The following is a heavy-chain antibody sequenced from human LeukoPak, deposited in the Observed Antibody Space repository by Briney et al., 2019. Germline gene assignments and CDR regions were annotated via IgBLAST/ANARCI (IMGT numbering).Heavy chain of an antibody. D-gene: IGHD2-15*01. J-gene: IGHJ4*01. CDR3: AVGGGSPAPDD. CDR1: GFTFSSYG. Sequence: GGSLRLSCAASGFTFSSYGMHWVRQAPGKGLGWVAVISYDGSNKYYADSVKGRFTISRDNSKNTLYLQMNSLRAEDTAVYDSAVGGGSPAPDDWGHGTLVT. V-gene: IGHV3-30*03. CDR2: ISYDGSNK.